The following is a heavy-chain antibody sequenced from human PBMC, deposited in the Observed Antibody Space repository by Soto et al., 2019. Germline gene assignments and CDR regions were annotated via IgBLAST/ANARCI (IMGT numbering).Heavy chain of an antibody. Sequence: ASVKVSCKASGYTFTSYAMHWVRQAPGQRLEWMGWINAGNGNTKYSQKFQGRVTITRDTSASTAYMELSSLRSEDTAVYYCARDSVGESPSLLFDYWGQGTLVTVSS. CDR2: INAGNGNT. J-gene: IGHJ4*02. V-gene: IGHV1-3*01. CDR3: ARDSVGESPSLLFDY. D-gene: IGHD3-10*01. CDR1: GYTFTSYA.